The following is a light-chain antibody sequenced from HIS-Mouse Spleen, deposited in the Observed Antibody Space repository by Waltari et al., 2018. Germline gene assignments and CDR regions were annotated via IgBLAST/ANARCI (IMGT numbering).Light chain of an antibody. CDR3: QVCDSSSDHLV. V-gene: IGLV3-21*02. CDR2: DDS. Sequence: SYVLTQPPSVSVAPGQTARITCGGNNIGSKSVHWYQQKPGQAPVLVVYDDSDRPSGSPERFAGSNSGNTATLTISRVEAGDEADYYCQVCDSSSDHLVFGGGTKLTVL. J-gene: IGLJ2*01. CDR1: NIGSKS.